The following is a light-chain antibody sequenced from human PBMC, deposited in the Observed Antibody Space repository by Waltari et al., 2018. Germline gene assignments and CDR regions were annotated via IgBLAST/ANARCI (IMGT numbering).Light chain of an antibody. J-gene: IGKJ1*01. CDR1: QSVLHSSNNKNY. CDR3: QQYYSTCQ. CDR2: WAS. Sequence: DIVMTQSPDYLAVSLGERATINFKSSQSVLHSSNNKNYLAWYQQKPGQPPKLLIYWASTRESGVPDRFSGSGSGTDFTLTISSLQAEDVAVYYCQQYYSTCQFGQGTKVEIK. V-gene: IGKV4-1*01.